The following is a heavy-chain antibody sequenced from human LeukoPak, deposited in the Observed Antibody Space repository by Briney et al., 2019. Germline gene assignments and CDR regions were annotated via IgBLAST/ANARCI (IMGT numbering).Heavy chain of an antibody. Sequence: ASVKVSCKASGYTFTGYYMHWVRQAPGQGLEWMGWINSNSGGTNYAQKFQGRVTMTRDTAISTAYMELSRLRSDDTAVYYCARLIAARLGAFDIWGQGTMVTVSS. D-gene: IGHD6-13*01. CDR3: ARLIAARLGAFDI. J-gene: IGHJ3*02. CDR1: GYTFTGYY. CDR2: INSNSGGT. V-gene: IGHV1-2*02.